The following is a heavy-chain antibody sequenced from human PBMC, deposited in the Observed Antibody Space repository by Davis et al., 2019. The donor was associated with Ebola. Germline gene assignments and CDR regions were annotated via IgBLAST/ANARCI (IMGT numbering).Heavy chain of an antibody. Sequence: PGGSLRLSCVGSGFTFSSYSMNWVRQAPGKGLEWVSSISSSSSYIYYADSVKGRFTISRDNAKNSLYLQMNSLRAEDTAVYYCVRDPALVVTGGGWFFGLWGRGTLVTVSS. V-gene: IGHV3-21*01. J-gene: IGHJ2*01. CDR3: VRDPALVVTGGGWFFGL. CDR2: ISSSSSYI. D-gene: IGHD2-21*02. CDR1: GFTFSSYS.